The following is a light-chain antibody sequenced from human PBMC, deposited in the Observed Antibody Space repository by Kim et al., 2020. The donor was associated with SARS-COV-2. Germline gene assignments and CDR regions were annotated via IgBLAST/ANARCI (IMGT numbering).Light chain of an antibody. V-gene: IGKV3-20*01. CDR1: QSVSSSY. CDR3: QQYDMSPLT. Sequence: EIVLTQSPGTLSLSPGERATLSCRASQSVSSSYLAWYQQKPGQAPRLLIYGASSRATGIPDRFSGSESGTDFTLTISRLEPGDFAVYYCQQYDMSPLTFGGGTKVDIK. CDR2: GAS. J-gene: IGKJ4*01.